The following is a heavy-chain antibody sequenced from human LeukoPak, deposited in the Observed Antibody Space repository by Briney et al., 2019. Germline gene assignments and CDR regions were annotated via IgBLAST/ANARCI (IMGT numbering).Heavy chain of an antibody. V-gene: IGHV3-66*02. D-gene: IGHD3-10*01. CDR1: RFTVSNNY. J-gene: IGHJ4*02. CDR2: IYGGGSA. Sequence: VGSLRLSCAASRFTVSNNYMSWVRPAPRKGRGWVSVIYGGGSAYYPVSVKGRFTISRDNPKNTLYLQMNSLRAEDTAVYYCATTASGGHYNYFDHWGQGTLVTVSS. CDR3: ATTASGGHYNYFDH.